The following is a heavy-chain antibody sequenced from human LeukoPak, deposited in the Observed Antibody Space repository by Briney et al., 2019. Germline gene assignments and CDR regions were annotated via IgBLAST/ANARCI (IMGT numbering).Heavy chain of an antibody. J-gene: IGHJ4*02. Sequence: ASVKVSCKASGNTFSIYNMHWVRQAPGQGLEWMGIINPSGGTSYAQKLQGRVTMTRDTSSSTVYMELSSLTSEDTAVYYCAREGVAATGLDYWGQGTLVTGSS. D-gene: IGHD6-13*01. V-gene: IGHV1-46*01. CDR1: GNTFSIYN. CDR2: INPSGGT. CDR3: AREGVAATGLDY.